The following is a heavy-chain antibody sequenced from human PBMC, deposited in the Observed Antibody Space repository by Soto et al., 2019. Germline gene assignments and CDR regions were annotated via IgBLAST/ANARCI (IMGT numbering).Heavy chain of an antibody. Sequence: GGSLRLSCAASGFTFSSYAMSWVRQAPGKGLEWVSSISSSSSYIYYADSVKGRFTISRDNAKNSLYLQMNSLRAEDTAVYYCASNIAVAGSRDYWGQGTLVTVSS. CDR1: GFTFSSYA. CDR2: ISSSSSYI. D-gene: IGHD6-19*01. CDR3: ASNIAVAGSRDY. V-gene: IGHV3-21*01. J-gene: IGHJ4*02.